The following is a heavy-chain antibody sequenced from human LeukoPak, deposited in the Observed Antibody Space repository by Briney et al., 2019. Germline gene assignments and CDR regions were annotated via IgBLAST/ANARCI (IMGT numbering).Heavy chain of an antibody. V-gene: IGHV3-7*01. CDR1: GFTFSSYW. CDR3: AKYFAVRDPELGYEPIDY. D-gene: IGHD3-9*01. J-gene: IGHJ4*02. Sequence: GGSLRLSCAASGFTFSSYWMSWVRQAPGKGLEWVANIKQDGSEKYYVDSVKGRFTISRDNAKNSLYLQMNSLRAEDTAVYYCAKYFAVRDPELGYEPIDYWGQGTLVTVSS. CDR2: IKQDGSEK.